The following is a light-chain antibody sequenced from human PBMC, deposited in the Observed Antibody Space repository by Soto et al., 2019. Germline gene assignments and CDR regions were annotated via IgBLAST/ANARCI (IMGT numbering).Light chain of an antibody. CDR2: DAS. CDR3: QQYNSYSRT. CDR1: QSISSW. V-gene: IGKV1-5*01. J-gene: IGKJ2*01. Sequence: DIQMTQSLSTLSASVGDRVTITCRASQSISSWLAWYQQKPGKAPKLLIYDASSLESGVPSRFSGSGSGTEFTLTISSLQPDDFATYYCQQYNSYSRTFGQGTKLEIK.